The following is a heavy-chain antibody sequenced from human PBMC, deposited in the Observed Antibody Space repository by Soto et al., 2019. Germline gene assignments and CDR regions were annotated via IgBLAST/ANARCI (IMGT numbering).Heavy chain of an antibody. V-gene: IGHV1-18*01. CDR1: GYTFTSYG. D-gene: IGHD3-3*01. J-gene: IGHJ1*01. CDR2: ISAYNGNT. Sequence: ASVKVSCKASGYTFTSYGISWVRQAPGQGLEWMGWISAYNGNTNYAQKLQGRVTMTTDTSTSTAYMELRSLRSDDTAVYYCARDPDMVTIFGVEIPYFQHWGQGTLVTVSS. CDR3: ARDPDMVTIFGVEIPYFQH.